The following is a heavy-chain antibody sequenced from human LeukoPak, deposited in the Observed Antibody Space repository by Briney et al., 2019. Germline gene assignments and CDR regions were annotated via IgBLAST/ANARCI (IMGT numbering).Heavy chain of an antibody. CDR1: GYTFTNNY. CDR3: ARSEQFPYYMDV. V-gene: IGHV1-46*01. CDR2: INPSGDNT. J-gene: IGHJ6*03. D-gene: IGHD6-19*01. Sequence: GASVKVSCKASGYTFTNNYMHWVRQAPGQGLEWMGIINPSGDNTWYAQKFQGRVTLTRDMATSTDYMEVSSLRSDDTAVYYCARSEQFPYYMDVWGKGTTVTVSS.